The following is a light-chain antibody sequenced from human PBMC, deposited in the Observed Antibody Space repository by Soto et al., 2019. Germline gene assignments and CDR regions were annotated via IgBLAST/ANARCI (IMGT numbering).Light chain of an antibody. CDR2: DAS. CDR3: QQYNSYPT. CDR1: QSISSW. Sequence: DIQMSQSPSTLSASVGDRVTITCRASQSISSWLAWYQQKPGKAPKLLIYDASSLESGFPSRFSGSGSGTEFTLTISSLQPDDFATYYCQQYNSYPTFGQGTKVDIK. V-gene: IGKV1-5*01. J-gene: IGKJ1*01.